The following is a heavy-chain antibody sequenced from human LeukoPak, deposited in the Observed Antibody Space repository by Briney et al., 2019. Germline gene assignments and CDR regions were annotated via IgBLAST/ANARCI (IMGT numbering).Heavy chain of an antibody. D-gene: IGHD4-23*01. Sequence: GGSLRLSCAPSGFTFSSYGMHWVRQAPGKGLEWVTVISYDVGNKYYADSVKGRFTVSRDNSKKTVSLQMHSLRREDTAVYYCVKDLLQWYKFDSWGQGTLVIVSS. CDR1: GFTFSSYG. CDR2: ISYDVGNK. J-gene: IGHJ4*02. V-gene: IGHV3-30*18. CDR3: VKDLLQWYKFDS.